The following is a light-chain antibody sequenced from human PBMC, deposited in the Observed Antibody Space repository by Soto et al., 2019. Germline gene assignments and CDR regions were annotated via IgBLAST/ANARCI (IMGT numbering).Light chain of an antibody. V-gene: IGLV1-40*01. CDR1: SSNIGAGYD. CDR2: GNS. J-gene: IGLJ1*01. Sequence: QSVLTQPPSVSGAPGQRVTISCTGSSSNIGAGYDVHWYQQLPGTAPKLLIYGNSNRPSGVPDRFSGSKSGTSASLAIPGLQAEDEADYYCQSYDSSLSGYVFGTGTQLTVL. CDR3: QSYDSSLSGYV.